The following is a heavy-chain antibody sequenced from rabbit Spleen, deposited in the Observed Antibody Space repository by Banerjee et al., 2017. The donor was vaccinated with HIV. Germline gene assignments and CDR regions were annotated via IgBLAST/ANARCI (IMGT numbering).Heavy chain of an antibody. Sequence: QSLEESGGDLVKPGASLTLTCTASGVDFSSSYWICWVRQAPGKGLEWIACIDASRRGDTHYATWAKGRFTVSKTSSTTVTLRMTSLTAADTATYFCARDAAGREDFNLWGQGTLVTVS. D-gene: IGHD4-2*01. CDR1: GVDFSSSYW. CDR2: IDASRRGDT. V-gene: IGHV1S40*01. CDR3: ARDAAGREDFNL. J-gene: IGHJ4*01.